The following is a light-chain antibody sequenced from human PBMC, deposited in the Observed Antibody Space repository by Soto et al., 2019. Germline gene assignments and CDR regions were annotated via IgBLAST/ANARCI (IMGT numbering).Light chain of an antibody. V-gene: IGKV1-27*01. Sequence: DIQMTQSPTSLSASVGDRVTITCRASQDISNFVAWYQQKPGKAPKLLIYAASTLQTGVPSRFSGSGSGTDVTLTINSLQPEDVATYSCQKYSSVPVFGPGTKVELK. CDR3: QKYSSVPV. CDR2: AAS. CDR1: QDISNF. J-gene: IGKJ3*01.